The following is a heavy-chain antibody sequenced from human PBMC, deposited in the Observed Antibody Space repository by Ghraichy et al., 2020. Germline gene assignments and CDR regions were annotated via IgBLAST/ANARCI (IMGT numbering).Heavy chain of an antibody. CDR2: ISYDGSNK. J-gene: IGHJ6*02. V-gene: IGHV3-30*18. D-gene: IGHD6-13*01. CDR1: GFTFSSYG. Sequence: GGSLRLSCAASGFTFSSYGMHWVRQAPGKGLEWVAVISYDGSNKYYADSVKGRFTISRDNSKNTLYLQMNSLRAEDTAVYYCAKDLGYSSSWFGGLYYYYGMDVWGQGTTVTVSS. CDR3: AKDLGYSSSWFGGLYYYYGMDV.